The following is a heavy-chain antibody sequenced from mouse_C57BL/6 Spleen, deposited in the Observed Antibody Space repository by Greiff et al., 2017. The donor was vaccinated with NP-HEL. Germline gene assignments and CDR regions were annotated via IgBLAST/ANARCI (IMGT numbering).Heavy chain of an antibody. V-gene: IGHV1-64*01. D-gene: IGHD2-2*01. Sequence: QVQLQQPGAELVKPGASVKLSCKASGYTFTSYWMHWVKQRPGQGLEWIGMIHPTSGSTNYNEKFKSKATLTVDKSSSTAYMQLSSLTSEDSAVYYCARSTMVTTGFAYWGQGTLVTVSA. J-gene: IGHJ3*01. CDR3: ARSTMVTTGFAY. CDR1: GYTFTSYW. CDR2: IHPTSGST.